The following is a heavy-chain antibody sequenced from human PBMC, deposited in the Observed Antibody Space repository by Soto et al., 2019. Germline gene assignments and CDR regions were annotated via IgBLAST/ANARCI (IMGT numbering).Heavy chain of an antibody. Sequence: QELLVESGGGVVQPGKSLRLSCAASGFTFSSFAMLWVRQAPGKGLEWVSVISFNGLSQFYPDSIRGRFTISRDNSKNTLYLQLDSLRPDDTAVYYCARGGRGLRGAFDVWGQGTEVSVS. CDR3: ARGGRGLRGAFDV. V-gene: IGHV3-30*03. D-gene: IGHD3-16*01. CDR2: ISFNGLSQ. J-gene: IGHJ3*01. CDR1: GFTFSSFA.